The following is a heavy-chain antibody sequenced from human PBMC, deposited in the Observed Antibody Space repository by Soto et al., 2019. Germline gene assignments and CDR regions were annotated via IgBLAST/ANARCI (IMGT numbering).Heavy chain of an antibody. D-gene: IGHD3-10*01. Sequence: PSETLSLTCTVCGGSISSYYWSWIRQPPGKGLEWIGYIYYSGSTNYNPSLKSRVTISVDTSKNQFSLKLSSVTAADTAVYYCASAYYYGSGSYFSYYGMDVWGQGTTVT. CDR1: GGSISSYY. CDR2: IYYSGST. CDR3: ASAYYYGSGSYFSYYGMDV. V-gene: IGHV4-59*08. J-gene: IGHJ6*02.